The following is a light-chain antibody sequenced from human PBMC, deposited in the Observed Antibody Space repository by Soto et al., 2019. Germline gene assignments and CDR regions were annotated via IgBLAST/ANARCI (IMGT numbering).Light chain of an antibody. CDR1: QSVSSSY. CDR3: QQYGSSPWT. CDR2: GAS. Sequence: LLTQSPSTLSLSPGERATLSCRASQSVSSSYLAWYQQKPGQAPRLLIYGASSRATGIPDRFSGSGSGTDFTLTISRLEPEDFAVYYCQQYGSSPWTFGQGTKV. V-gene: IGKV3-20*01. J-gene: IGKJ1*01.